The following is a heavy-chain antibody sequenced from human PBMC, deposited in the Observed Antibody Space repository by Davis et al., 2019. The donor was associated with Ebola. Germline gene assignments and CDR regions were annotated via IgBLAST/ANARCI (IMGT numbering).Heavy chain of an antibody. D-gene: IGHD5-18*01. V-gene: IGHV3-30-3*01. CDR3: ARGNRGYSYANY. CDR2: ISYDGSNK. J-gene: IGHJ4*02. CDR1: GFTFSSYA. Sequence: PGGSLRLSCAASGFTFSSYAMHWVRQAPGKGLEWVAVISYDGSNKYYADSVKGRFTISRDNSKNTLYLQMNSLRAEDTAVYYCARGNRGYSYANYWGQGTLVTVSS.